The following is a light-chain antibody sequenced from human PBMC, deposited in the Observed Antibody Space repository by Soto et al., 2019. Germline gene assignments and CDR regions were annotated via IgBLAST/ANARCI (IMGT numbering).Light chain of an antibody. CDR2: GAS. Sequence: EIVTTQSPATLSVSPGERATLSCRASQSVSSNLAWYQQKPGQAPRLLIYGASTRATGIPARFSGSGSGTEFTLTISSLQSEDFAVYYCQQYNNWPPKITFGPGTKVDIK. CDR1: QSVSSN. CDR3: QQYNNWPPKIT. V-gene: IGKV3-15*01. J-gene: IGKJ3*01.